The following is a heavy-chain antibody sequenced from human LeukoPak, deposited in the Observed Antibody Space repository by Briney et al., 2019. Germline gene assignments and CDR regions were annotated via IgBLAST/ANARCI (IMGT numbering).Heavy chain of an antibody. V-gene: IGHV3-66*01. CDR2: IYSGGST. CDR1: GFTVSSNY. CDR3: AREWELHTGEYYFDY. Sequence: GGSLRLSCAASGFTVSSNYMSWVRQAPGKGLEWVSVIYSGGSTYYADSVEGRFTISRDNSKNTLYLQMNSLRAEDTAVYYCAREWELHTGEYYFDYWGQGTLVTVSS. D-gene: IGHD1-26*01. J-gene: IGHJ4*02.